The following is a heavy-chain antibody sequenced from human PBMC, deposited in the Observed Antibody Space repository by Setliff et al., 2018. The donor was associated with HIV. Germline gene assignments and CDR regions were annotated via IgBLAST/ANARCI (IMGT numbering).Heavy chain of an antibody. D-gene: IGHD3-10*01. CDR2: IRSKDSSYAT. CDR3: TRRLIDTYYYESGTYPSMDV. Sequence: GVLKISCAASGFTFSGSAIHWVRQAPGKGLEWVGRIRSKDSSYATTYPASLKGRFTISRDDSKNTAYLQMYSLKTEDTAVYYCTRRLIDTYYYESGTYPSMDVWGKGTTVTVSS. J-gene: IGHJ6*03. CDR1: GFTFSGSA. V-gene: IGHV3-73*01.